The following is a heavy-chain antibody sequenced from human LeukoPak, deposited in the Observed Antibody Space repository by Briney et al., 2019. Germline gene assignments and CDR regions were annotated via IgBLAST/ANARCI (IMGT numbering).Heavy chain of an antibody. CDR3: ARSYGSGNYFDY. J-gene: IGHJ4*02. Sequence: SETLSLTCTVSSGSISNSNYYWGWIRQPPGKGLEWIGSIFYDGSPDYNPSLKSRVTMSVDTSKNQFSLNLRSVTAADTAVYYCARSYGSGNYFDYWGQGTLVTVSS. D-gene: IGHD3-10*01. CDR1: SGSISNSNYY. V-gene: IGHV4-39*07. CDR2: IFYDGSP.